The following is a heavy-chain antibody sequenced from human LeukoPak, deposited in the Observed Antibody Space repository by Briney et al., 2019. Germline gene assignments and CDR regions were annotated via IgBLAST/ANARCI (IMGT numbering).Heavy chain of an antibody. D-gene: IGHD6-19*01. CDR2: IIPIFGTA. V-gene: IGHV1-69*13. Sequence: ASVKVSCKASGGTFSSYAISWVRQAPGQGLEWMGGIIPIFGTANYAQKFQGRVTITADESTSTAYMELSSLRSDDTAVYYCARPYSSGWLGASDAFDIWGQGTMVTVSS. J-gene: IGHJ3*02. CDR1: GGTFSSYA. CDR3: ARPYSSGWLGASDAFDI.